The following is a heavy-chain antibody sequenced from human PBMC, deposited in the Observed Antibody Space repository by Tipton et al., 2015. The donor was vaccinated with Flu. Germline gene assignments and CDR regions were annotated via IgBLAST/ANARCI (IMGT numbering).Heavy chain of an antibody. D-gene: IGHD4-17*01. CDR1: GFTFSDYS. V-gene: IGHV3-21*01. Sequence: SLRLSCAASGFTFSDYSMNWVRQAPGKGLEWVSSISGISGHIYYADSVKARFTVSRDNAKNSLYLQMNSLRVEDTALYYCTGDFTGGDYSGMYDPWGQGTLVTVSS. CDR3: TGDFTGGDYSGMYDP. CDR2: ISGISGHI. J-gene: IGHJ5*02.